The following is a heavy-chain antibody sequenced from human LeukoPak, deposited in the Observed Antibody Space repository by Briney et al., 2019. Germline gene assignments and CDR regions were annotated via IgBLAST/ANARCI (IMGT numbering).Heavy chain of an antibody. CDR1: GGTFSSYA. V-gene: IGHV1-69*11. CDR3: ATSSRTYSSTDY. CDR2: IIPILGSA. D-gene: IGHD6-13*01. J-gene: IGHJ4*02. Sequence: ASVKVSCKASGGTFSSYAISWVRQAPGQGLEWMGWIIPILGSANYAQSFQGRVTMTADESTGTAYMELSSLRSEDTAVYYCATSSRTYSSTDYWGQGTLVTVSS.